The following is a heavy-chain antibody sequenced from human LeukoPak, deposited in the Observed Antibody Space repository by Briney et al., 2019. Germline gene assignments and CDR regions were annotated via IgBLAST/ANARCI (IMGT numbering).Heavy chain of an antibody. CDR1: GITFSSYA. J-gene: IGHJ4*02. CDR2: ISGSGGST. CDR3: ARVLAQQQGY. Sequence: PGGSLRLSCAASGITFSSYAMSWVRQAPGKGLEWVSAISGSGGSTYYADSVKGRFTISRDNSKSTLYLQMNSLRAEDTAVYYCARVLAQQQGYWGQGTLVTVSS. V-gene: IGHV3-23*01. D-gene: IGHD6-13*01.